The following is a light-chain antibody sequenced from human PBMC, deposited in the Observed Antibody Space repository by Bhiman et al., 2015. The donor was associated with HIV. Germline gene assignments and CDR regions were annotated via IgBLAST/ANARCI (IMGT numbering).Light chain of an antibody. CDR2: DVS. J-gene: IGLJ1*01. CDR1: SSDIGGSDS. Sequence: QSALTQPASVSGSPGQSITISCSGTSSDIGGSDSVSWYQHHPGKAPKLIIYDVSKRPSGVSNRFSGSKSGNTASLTISGLQAEDEADYYCCSYAGTSYVFGTGTKVTVL. CDR3: CSYAGTSYV. V-gene: IGLV2-23*02.